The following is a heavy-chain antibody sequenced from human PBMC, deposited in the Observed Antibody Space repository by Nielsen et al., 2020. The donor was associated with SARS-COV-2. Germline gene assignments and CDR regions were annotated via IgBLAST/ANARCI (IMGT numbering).Heavy chain of an antibody. Sequence: WIRQPPGKGLEWVSAISGSGGSTYYADSVKGRFTISRDNSKNTLYLQMNSLRAEDTAVYYCATDLGLDYWGQGTLVTVSS. J-gene: IGHJ4*02. V-gene: IGHV3-23*01. CDR3: ATDLGLDY. CDR2: ISGSGGST.